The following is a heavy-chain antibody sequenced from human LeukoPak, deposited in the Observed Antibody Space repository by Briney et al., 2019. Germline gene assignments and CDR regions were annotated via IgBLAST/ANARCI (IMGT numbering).Heavy chain of an antibody. V-gene: IGHV4-61*01. CDR1: GGSVSSGSYY. CDR2: ISYSGST. Sequence: SETLSLICTVSGGSVSSGSYYWSWIRQPPGKGLEWIGYISYSGSTNYNPSLKSRVTISVDTSKNQFSLRLSSVSAADTAVYYCARDLSGNYGMDVWGQGTTVTVSS. J-gene: IGHJ6*02. D-gene: IGHD3-16*02. CDR3: ARDLSGNYGMDV.